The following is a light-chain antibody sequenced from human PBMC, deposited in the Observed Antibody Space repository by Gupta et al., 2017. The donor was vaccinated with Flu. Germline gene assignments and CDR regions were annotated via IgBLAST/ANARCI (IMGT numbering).Light chain of an antibody. CDR2: VGS. Sequence: VTPGEPASISCRSSQNLFHVNGRYSLHWFLQKPGQSPHLLISVGSDRASGVPDRFSGSGSGTDFTLQISRVEPEDVGVYFCRQAVQTPYTFGQGTKLQIK. V-gene: IGKV2-28*01. J-gene: IGKJ2*01. CDR3: RQAVQTPYT. CDR1: QNLFHVNGRYS.